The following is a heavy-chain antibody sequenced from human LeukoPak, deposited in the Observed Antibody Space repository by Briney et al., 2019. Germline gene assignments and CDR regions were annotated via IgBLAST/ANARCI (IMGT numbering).Heavy chain of an antibody. CDR2: IYYSGTT. V-gene: IGHV4-59*12. D-gene: IGHD6-13*01. CDR1: GGSIRRYY. Sequence: PSETLSVTCTVSGGSIRRYYWSWIRQPPGKRVECIGYIYYSGTTSYNPSLQSRVTISVETSKNQFSLKLSSVTAADTAVYYCARDHIAAAGTFYFDYWGQGTLVTVSS. J-gene: IGHJ4*02. CDR3: ARDHIAAAGTFYFDY.